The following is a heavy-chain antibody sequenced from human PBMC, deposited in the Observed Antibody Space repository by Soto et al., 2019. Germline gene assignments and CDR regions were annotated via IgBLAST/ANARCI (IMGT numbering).Heavy chain of an antibody. CDR2: IYPGDSDT. D-gene: IGHD6-13*01. V-gene: IGHV5-51*01. CDR3: ARGGYYIAAAGAIDY. CDR1: GYSFTIYW. J-gene: IGHJ4*02. Sequence: GESLKISCKGSGYSFTIYWIGWVLQMPWKGLEWMGIIYPGDSDTRCSPSFQGQVTISADKSISTAYLQWSSLKASDTAMYYCARGGYYIAAAGAIDYWGQGTLVTVSS.